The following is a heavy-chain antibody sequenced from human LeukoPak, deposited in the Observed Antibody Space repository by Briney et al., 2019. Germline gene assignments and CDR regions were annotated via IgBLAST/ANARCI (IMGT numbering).Heavy chain of an antibody. D-gene: IGHD6-13*01. Sequence: SETLSLTCTVSGGSISSYYWSWIRQPAGKGREWIGRIDTSGSTNYNPSLKRRVTISLDTSKTQFSLKLSSVTGADTAVYYCARGFGAAAGDYWGQGTLVSVSS. CDR1: GGSISSYY. CDR2: IDTSGST. CDR3: ARGFGAAAGDY. V-gene: IGHV4-4*07. J-gene: IGHJ4*02.